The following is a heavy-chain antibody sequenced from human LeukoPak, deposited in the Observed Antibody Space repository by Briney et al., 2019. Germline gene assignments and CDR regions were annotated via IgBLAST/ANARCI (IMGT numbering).Heavy chain of an antibody. Sequence: SETLSLTCTVSGGSISISSYYWGWIRQPPGKGLEWIGSIYYSGSTYYNPSLKSRVTISVDTSKNQFSLKLSSVTAADTAVYYCARVVVVGTTAYFDYWGQGTLVTVSS. CDR1: GGSISISSYY. V-gene: IGHV4-39*07. J-gene: IGHJ4*02. D-gene: IGHD1-26*01. CDR2: IYYSGST. CDR3: ARVVVVGTTAYFDY.